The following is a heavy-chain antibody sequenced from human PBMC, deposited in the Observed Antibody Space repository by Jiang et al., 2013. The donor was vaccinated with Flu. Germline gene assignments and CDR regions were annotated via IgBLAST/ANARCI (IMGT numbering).Heavy chain of an antibody. CDR3: ARQGDCGGDCYSSGGADAFDI. J-gene: IGHJ3*02. Sequence: GPGLVKPSETLSLTCTVSGGSISSYYWSWIRQPPGKGLEWIGYIYYSGSTNYNPSLKSRVTISVDTSKNQFSLKLSSVTAADTAVYYCARQGDCGGDCYSSGGADAFDIWGQGTMVTVSS. CDR2: IYYSGST. D-gene: IGHD2-21*02. V-gene: IGHV4-59*08. CDR1: GGSISSYY.